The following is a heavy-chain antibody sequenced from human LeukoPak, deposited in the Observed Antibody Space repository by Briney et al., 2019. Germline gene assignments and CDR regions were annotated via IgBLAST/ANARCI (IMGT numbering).Heavy chain of an antibody. CDR1: GGSISSSSYY. CDR3: ARAEPITWIQLFDAFDI. CDR2: IYYSGST. V-gene: IGHV4-39*01. Sequence: SETLSLTCTVSGGSISSSSYYWGWIRQPPGKGLEWIGSIYYSGSTYYNPSLKSRVTISVDTSKNQFSLKLSSVTAADTAVYYCARAEPITWIQLFDAFDIWGQGTMVTVSS. J-gene: IGHJ3*02. D-gene: IGHD5-18*01.